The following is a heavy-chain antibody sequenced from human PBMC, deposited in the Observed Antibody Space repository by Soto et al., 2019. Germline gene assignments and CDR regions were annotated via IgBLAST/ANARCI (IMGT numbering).Heavy chain of an antibody. V-gene: IGHV1-2*02. CDR3: ARVVPGAEAWFGP. CDR1: GYTFTGYY. J-gene: IGHJ5*02. CDR2: ISLYSDGT. Sequence: ASVKVSCKASGYTFTGYYMHWVRQAPGQPLEWLGWISLYSDGTNYAQKFQGRVSTTTDTSTTTAYMELRSLRSDDTAVYYCARVVPGAEAWFGPWGQGTLVTVSS. D-gene: IGHD2-2*01.